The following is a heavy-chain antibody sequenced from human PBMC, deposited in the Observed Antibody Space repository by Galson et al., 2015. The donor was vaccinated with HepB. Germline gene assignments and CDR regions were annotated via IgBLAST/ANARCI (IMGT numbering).Heavy chain of an antibody. D-gene: IGHD1-1*01. CDR1: GFTFTSSA. CDR3: AAIPGTTGVPQV. CDR2: IVVGSGNT. J-gene: IGHJ4*02. V-gene: IGHV1-58*02. Sequence: SGFTFTSSAMQWVRQARGQRLEWIGWIVVGSGNTNYAQNFQERVTITRDRSTSTAYMELSSLRSEDTAVYYCAAIPGTTGVPQVWGQGTLVTVSS.